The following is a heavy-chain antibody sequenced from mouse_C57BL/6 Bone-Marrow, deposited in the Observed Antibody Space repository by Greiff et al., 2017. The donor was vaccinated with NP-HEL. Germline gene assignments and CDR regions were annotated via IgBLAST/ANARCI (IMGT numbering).Heavy chain of an antibody. CDR1: GFTFSDYY. CDR3: ASHLPYAMDY. Sequence: VQLKESGGGLVQPGGSLKLSCAASGFTFSDYYMYWVRQTPEKRLEWVAYISNGGGSTYSPDTVKGRFTISRDNAKNTLYLQRSRLKSEDTAMYYCASHLPYAMDYWGQGTSVTVSS. J-gene: IGHJ4*01. CDR2: ISNGGGST. V-gene: IGHV5-12*01.